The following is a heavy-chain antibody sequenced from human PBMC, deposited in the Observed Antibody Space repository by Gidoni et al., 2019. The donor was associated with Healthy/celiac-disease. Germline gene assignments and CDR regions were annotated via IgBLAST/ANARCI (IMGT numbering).Heavy chain of an antibody. CDR2: IYYSGST. Sequence: QVQLQVSGPGLVKPSQTLSLTCTVSGRSISSGGYYWSWIRQHSGKGLEWIGYIYYSGSTYYNPSLKSRVTISVDTSKNQFSLKLSSVTAADTAVYYCARWGLYGDYVWFDPWGQGTLVTVSS. D-gene: IGHD4-17*01. CDR3: ARWGLYGDYVWFDP. CDR1: GRSISSGGYY. V-gene: IGHV4-31*03. J-gene: IGHJ5*02.